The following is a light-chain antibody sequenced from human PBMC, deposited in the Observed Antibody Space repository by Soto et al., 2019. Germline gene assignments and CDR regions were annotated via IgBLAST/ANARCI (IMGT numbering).Light chain of an antibody. Sequence: EIVLTQSPATLSLSPGERATLSCRASQSITNYLAWYQHKPGQAPRLLVYDASNRAPGIPARFSGSWSGTDFTLTISSLEHEDFAVYYCQQRSNWPPWTFGQGTKVEIK. V-gene: IGKV3-11*01. CDR2: DAS. CDR1: QSITNY. CDR3: QQRSNWPPWT. J-gene: IGKJ1*01.